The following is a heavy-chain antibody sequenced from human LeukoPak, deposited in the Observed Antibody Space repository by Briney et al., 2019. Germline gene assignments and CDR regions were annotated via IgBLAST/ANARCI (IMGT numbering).Heavy chain of an antibody. Sequence: GGSLRLSCAASGFIFSDYAMHWVRQAPGKGLEWVSVIYSGGSTYYADSVKGRFTISRDNSKNTLYLQMNSLRAEDTAVYYCAGTYYYDKGAFDIWGQGTMVTVSS. CDR1: GFIFSDYA. J-gene: IGHJ3*02. D-gene: IGHD3-22*01. CDR3: AGTYYYDKGAFDI. CDR2: IYSGGST. V-gene: IGHV3-53*01.